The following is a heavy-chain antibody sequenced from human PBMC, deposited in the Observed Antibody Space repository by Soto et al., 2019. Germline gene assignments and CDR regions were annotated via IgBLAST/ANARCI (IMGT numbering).Heavy chain of an antibody. CDR1: GFTYSTYT. Sequence: GSLRLSCXASGFTYSTYTMHWVRQAPGKGLEWVALISYDGSNKYYADSVKGRFTVSRDNSKNMLYLQMNSLGPEDTAMYYCARIAVATVAFDVWGQGTMVTVSS. CDR3: ARIAVATVAFDV. J-gene: IGHJ3*01. CDR2: ISYDGSNK. D-gene: IGHD1-26*01. V-gene: IGHV3-30-3*01.